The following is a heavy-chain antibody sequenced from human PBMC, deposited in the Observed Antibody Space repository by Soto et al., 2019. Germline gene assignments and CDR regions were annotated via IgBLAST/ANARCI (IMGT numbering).Heavy chain of an antibody. CDR3: APDLGGKIVDY. Sequence: QVQLVQSGAEVKKPGASVKVSCKASGYTFTSYGISWVRQAPGQGREWMGWISGYNGNTKYAPKLQGRITMTTDTSTSTPYMELRSIRYDDTDVYVSAPDLGGKIVDYWGKGTLVTVSS. V-gene: IGHV1-18*01. D-gene: IGHD1-26*01. CDR2: ISGYNGNT. J-gene: IGHJ4*02. CDR1: GYTFTSYG.